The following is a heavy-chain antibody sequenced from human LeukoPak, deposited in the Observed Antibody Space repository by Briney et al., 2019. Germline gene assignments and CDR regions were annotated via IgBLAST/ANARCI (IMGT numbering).Heavy chain of an antibody. CDR1: GFTVSGNH. V-gene: IGHV3-53*01. Sequence: GGSLRLSCAASGFTVSGNHMNWVRQAPGKGLEWVSVIYSTGRIDYAESVNGRFTISRDNSENTFYLQMNDLRVEDTAVYYCARESDFWQWGQGTLVTVSS. J-gene: IGHJ4*02. D-gene: IGHD3/OR15-3a*01. CDR3: ARESDFWQ. CDR2: IYSTGRI.